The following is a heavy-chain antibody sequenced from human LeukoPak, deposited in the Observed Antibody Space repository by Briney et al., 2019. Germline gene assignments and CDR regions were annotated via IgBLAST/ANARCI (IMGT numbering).Heavy chain of an antibody. CDR2: VNHSGST. CDR1: GGSFSGYY. Sequence: RPSETLSLTCAVYGGSFSGYYWSWIRQPPGKGLEWIGEVNHSGSTNYNPSLKSRVTISVDTSKNQFSLKLSSVTAADTAVYYCARGMRGGENWGQGTLVTVSS. J-gene: IGHJ4*02. CDR3: ARGMRGGEN. D-gene: IGHD3-10*01. V-gene: IGHV4-34*01.